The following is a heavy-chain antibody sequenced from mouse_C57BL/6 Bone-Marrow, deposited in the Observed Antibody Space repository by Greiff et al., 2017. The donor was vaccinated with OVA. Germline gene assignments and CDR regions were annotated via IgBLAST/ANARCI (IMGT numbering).Heavy chain of an antibody. CDR1: GFTFSSYA. D-gene: IGHD2-2*01. V-gene: IGHV5-4*01. Sequence: EVHLVESGGGLVKPGGSLKLSCAASGFTFSSYAMSWVRQTPEKRLEWVATISDGGSYTYYPDNVKGRFTISRDNAKNNLYLQMSHLKSEDTAMYYCARDGADYGYEDAMDYWGQGTSVTVSS. CDR3: ARDGADYGYEDAMDY. CDR2: ISDGGSYT. J-gene: IGHJ4*01.